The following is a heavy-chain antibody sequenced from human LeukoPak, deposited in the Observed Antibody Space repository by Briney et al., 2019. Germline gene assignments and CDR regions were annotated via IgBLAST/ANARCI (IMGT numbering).Heavy chain of an antibody. Sequence: GGSLRLSCAASGFIFSNYAMHWVRQAPGKGLEWVAVLSSDGSSTYYADSVKGRFTISRDNSKNTLYLQMNSLRAEDTAVYYCFFPGVTGKVYWGQGTLVTVSS. V-gene: IGHV3-30-3*01. CDR3: FFPGVTGKVY. CDR1: GFIFSNYA. CDR2: LSSDGSST. J-gene: IGHJ4*02. D-gene: IGHD1-20*01.